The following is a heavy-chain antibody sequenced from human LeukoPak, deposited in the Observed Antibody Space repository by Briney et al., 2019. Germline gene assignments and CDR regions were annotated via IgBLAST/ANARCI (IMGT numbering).Heavy chain of an antibody. J-gene: IGHJ4*02. CDR2: IKQDGSEK. V-gene: IGHV3-7*01. Sequence: GGSLRLSCAASGFTFSSHWMSWVRQAPGKGLEWVANIKQDGSEKSYVDSVKGRFTISRDNAKNSLYLQMNSLRAEDTAVYYCAGKWQSRYPYYFDYWGQGTLVTVSS. CDR3: AGKWQSRYPYYFDY. D-gene: IGHD1-26*01. CDR1: GFTFSSHW.